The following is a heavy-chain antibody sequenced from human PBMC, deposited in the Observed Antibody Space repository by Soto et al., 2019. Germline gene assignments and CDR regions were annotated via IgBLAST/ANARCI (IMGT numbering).Heavy chain of an antibody. Sequence: GAAGKVSCKASGYSFTSYGISWVRRAPGQGLEWMGWINAYDGNTNYAQPFHGRVTMTTDTSTSTAYMELRSLKSDDTAVYYCAGYCSGGSCLSPTIYYHYGMDVWG. V-gene: IGHV1-18*01. D-gene: IGHD2-15*01. J-gene: IGHJ6*02. CDR1: GYSFTSYG. CDR3: AGYCSGGSCLSPTIYYHYGMDV. CDR2: INAYDGNT.